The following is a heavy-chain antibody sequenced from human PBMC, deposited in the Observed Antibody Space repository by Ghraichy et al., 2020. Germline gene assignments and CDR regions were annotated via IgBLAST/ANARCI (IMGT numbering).Heavy chain of an antibody. V-gene: IGHV4-59*01. CDR3: ASRDTTVTTIGAFDI. Sequence: SETLSLTCTVSGGSISSYYWSWIRQPPGKGLEWIGYIYYSGSTNYNPSLKSRVTISVDTSKNQFSLKLSSVTAADTAVYYCASRDTTVTTIGAFDIWGQGTMVTVSS. J-gene: IGHJ3*02. CDR2: IYYSGST. D-gene: IGHD4-17*01. CDR1: GGSISSYY.